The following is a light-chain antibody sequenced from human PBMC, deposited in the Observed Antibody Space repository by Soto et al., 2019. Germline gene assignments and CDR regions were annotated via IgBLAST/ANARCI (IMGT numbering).Light chain of an antibody. V-gene: IGKV3-11*01. CDR3: QQRSNWPPSLT. CDR1: ESISRDY. J-gene: IGKJ4*01. CDR2: DAS. Sequence: EIVLTQSPGTLSLSPGQRATLSCRASESISRDYLAWYQQRLGQAPRLLIYDASNRATGIPARFSGSGSGTDFTLTISSLEPEDFAVYYCQQRSNWPPSLTFGGGTKVDIK.